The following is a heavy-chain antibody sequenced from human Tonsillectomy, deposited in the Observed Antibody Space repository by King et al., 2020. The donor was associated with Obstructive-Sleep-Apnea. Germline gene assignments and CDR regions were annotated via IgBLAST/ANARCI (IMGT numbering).Heavy chain of an antibody. Sequence: VQLQESGPGLVKPSETLSLTCTVSGGSISSYYWSWIRQPQGKGLEWIGYIYYSGTTNYNPSLKSRVTISVDTSKNQFSLKLSSVTAADTAVYYCARSGVVVAATGWYFDLWGRGTLVTVSS. V-gene: IGHV4-59*01. J-gene: IGHJ2*01. CDR3: ARSGVVVAATGWYFDL. CDR2: IYYSGTT. D-gene: IGHD2-15*01. CDR1: GGSISSYY.